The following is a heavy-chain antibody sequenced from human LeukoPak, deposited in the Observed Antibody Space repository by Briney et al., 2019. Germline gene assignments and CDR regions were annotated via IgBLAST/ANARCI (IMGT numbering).Heavy chain of an antibody. J-gene: IGHJ6*03. CDR1: GFTFSSYS. CDR2: ISSSSSYI. CDR3: ARGGDQGYYYYMDV. Sequence: PGGSLRLSCAASGFTFSSYSMNWVRQAPGKGLEWVSSISSSSSYIYYADSVKGRFTISRDNAKNSLYLQMNSLRAEDTAVYYCARGGDQGYYYYMDVWGKGTTVTASS. V-gene: IGHV3-21*01. D-gene: IGHD5-12*01.